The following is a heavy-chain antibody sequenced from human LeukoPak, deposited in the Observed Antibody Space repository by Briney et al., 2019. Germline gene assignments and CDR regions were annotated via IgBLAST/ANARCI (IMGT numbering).Heavy chain of an antibody. Sequence: PGWSLRLSCAASGFSFRDFWMTWVRQAPGKGLEWVANINQGGSVKYYVDSVKGRFTISRDDAESSLYVQMNSLRDEDTAVYYCARFGYSGWNLEYWGQGTLVTVSS. J-gene: IGHJ4*02. V-gene: IGHV3-7*01. CDR3: ARFGYSGWNLEY. D-gene: IGHD5-12*01. CDR2: INQGGSVK. CDR1: GFSFRDFW.